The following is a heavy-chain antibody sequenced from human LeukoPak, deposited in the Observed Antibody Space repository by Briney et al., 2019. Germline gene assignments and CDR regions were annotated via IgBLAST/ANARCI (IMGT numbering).Heavy chain of an antibody. CDR2: IYYSGST. CDR1: GGSISSNSYY. CDR3: ARVPLRYCSGGSCYSDYFDY. Sequence: MSSETLSLTCTVSGGSISSNSYYWGWIRQPPGKGLKWIGSIYYSGSTYYNPSLKSRVTISVDTSKNQFSLKLNSVTAADTAVYYCARVPLRYCSGGSCYSDYFDYWGQGTLVTVSS. V-gene: IGHV4-39*01. J-gene: IGHJ4*02. D-gene: IGHD2-15*01.